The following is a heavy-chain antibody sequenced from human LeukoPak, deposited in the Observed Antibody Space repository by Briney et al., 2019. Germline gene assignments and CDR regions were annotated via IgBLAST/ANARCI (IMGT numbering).Heavy chain of an antibody. CDR3: ATPKEIFGVVKAAFDI. D-gene: IGHD3-3*01. CDR2: IIPIFGTA. J-gene: IGHJ3*02. CDR1: GGTFSSYA. Sequence: SVKVSCKASGGTFSSYAISWVRQAHGQGLEWMGGIIPIFGTAKYAQKFQGRVTITADESTSTAYMELSSLRSEDTAVYYCATPKEIFGVVKAAFDIWGQGIMVTVSS. V-gene: IGHV1-69*13.